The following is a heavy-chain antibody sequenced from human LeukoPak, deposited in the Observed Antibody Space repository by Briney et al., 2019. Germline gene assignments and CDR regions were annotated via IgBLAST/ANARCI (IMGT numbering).Heavy chain of an antibody. CDR2: IIPIFGIA. CDR3: ARSRRDKGVLGAVVPAAPFDP. V-gene: IGHV1-69*04. Sequence: GSSVKVSCKASGGTFSSYAISWVRQAPGQGLEWMGRIIPIFGIANYAQKFQGRVTITADKSTSTAYMEPSSLRSEDTAVYYCARSRRDKGVLGAVVPAAPFDPWGQGTLVTVSS. CDR1: GGTFSSYA. D-gene: IGHD2-2*01. J-gene: IGHJ5*02.